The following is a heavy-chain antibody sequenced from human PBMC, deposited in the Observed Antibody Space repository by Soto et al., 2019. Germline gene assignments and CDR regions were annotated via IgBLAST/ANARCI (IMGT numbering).Heavy chain of an antibody. CDR3: ARQFDYDTSGYYYAY. CDR1: GGTFNKYA. Sequence: QVQLVQSGPEVKKPGSSVKVSCKASGGTFNKYAIDWVRQAPGQGLEWMGGITPLFGTPNYAQRFQGRVTISADEVTSTAYMELRSLRSDDTGVYYCARQFDYDTSGYYYAYWGQGTLVTVSS. CDR2: ITPLFGTP. V-gene: IGHV1-69*01. J-gene: IGHJ4*02. D-gene: IGHD3-22*01.